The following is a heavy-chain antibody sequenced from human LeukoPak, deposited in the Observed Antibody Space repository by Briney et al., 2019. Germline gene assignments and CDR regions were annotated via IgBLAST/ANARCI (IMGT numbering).Heavy chain of an antibody. J-gene: IGHJ6*02. D-gene: IGHD3-3*01. Sequence: SETLSLTCTVSGGSISSGDYYWSWIRQPPGKGLEWIGYIYYSGSTYYNPSLKSRVTVSVDTSKNQFSLKLSSATAADTAVYYFSSLYDFWSGYYWDYYGMDVWGQGTTVTVSS. V-gene: IGHV4-30-4*01. CDR2: IYYSGST. CDR1: GGSISSGDYY. CDR3: SSLYDFWSGYYWDYYGMDV.